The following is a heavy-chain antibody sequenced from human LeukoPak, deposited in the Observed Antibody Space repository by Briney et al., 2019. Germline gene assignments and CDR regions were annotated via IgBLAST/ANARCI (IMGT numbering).Heavy chain of an antibody. J-gene: IGHJ4*02. CDR3: ARGWVVAGRIDY. D-gene: IGHD2-15*01. CDR1: GYTFTGYY. Sequence: ASVKFSCKASGYTFTGYYMHWVRQAPGQGLEWMGWINPNSGGTNYAQKFKGRVTMTRDRSISTAYMELSRLRSDDTAVYYCARGWVVAGRIDYCGQGTLVTVAS. V-gene: IGHV1-2*02. CDR2: INPNSGGT.